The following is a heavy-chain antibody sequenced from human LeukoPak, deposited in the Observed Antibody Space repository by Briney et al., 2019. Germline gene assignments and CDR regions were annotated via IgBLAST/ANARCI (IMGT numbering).Heavy chain of an antibody. CDR1: GFTFSSYW. CDR2: INGDGSRI. V-gene: IGHV3-74*01. J-gene: IGHJ4*02. Sequence: GGSLRPSCAASGFTFSSYWMYWVRHAPGKGLVWVSRINGDGSRISYADSVQGRFTISRDNAKNTLSLQMHSLRAEDTAVYYCVRDLYWGGSDYWGQGTLVTVSS. D-gene: IGHD2-8*02. CDR3: VRDLYWGGSDY.